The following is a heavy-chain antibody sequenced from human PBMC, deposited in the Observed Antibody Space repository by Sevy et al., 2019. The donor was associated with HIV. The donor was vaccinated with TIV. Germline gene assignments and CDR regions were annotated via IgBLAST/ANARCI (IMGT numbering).Heavy chain of an antibody. CDR1: GFTVSSNY. D-gene: IGHD3-16*02. Sequence: GGSLRLSCAASGFTVSSNYMSWVRQAPGKGLEWVSVIYSGGSTYYADSVKGRFPISRDNPKKTLYLQRNSLRAEDTAVYYCARDRYTSVFDYWGQGTLVTVSS. CDR3: ARDRYTSVFDY. J-gene: IGHJ4*02. CDR2: IYSGGST. V-gene: IGHV3-66*01.